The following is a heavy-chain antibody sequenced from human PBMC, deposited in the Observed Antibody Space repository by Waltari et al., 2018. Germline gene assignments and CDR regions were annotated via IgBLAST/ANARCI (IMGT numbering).Heavy chain of an antibody. J-gene: IGHJ4*02. CDR1: GGSFSGYY. Sequence: QVQLQESGPGLVKPSETLSLTCAVSGGSFSGYYWTWIRQPPGKGLEWIGEINHSGSTNYNPSLKSRVTISVDTSKNQFSLKLNSVTAADTAVYYCARQGEIQLRYWGQGTLVTVSS. CDR2: INHSGST. D-gene: IGHD5-18*01. CDR3: ARQGEIQLRY. V-gene: IGHV4-34*01.